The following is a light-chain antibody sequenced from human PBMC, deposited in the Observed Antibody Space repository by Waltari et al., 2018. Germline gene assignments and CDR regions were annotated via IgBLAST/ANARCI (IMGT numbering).Light chain of an antibody. J-gene: IGKJ1*01. CDR3: QQYGSSPEA. CDR1: QSVSNNY. Sequence: EIVLTQSPGTLSLSPGERATLSCRASQSVSNNYLAWYQQKPGQAPRLLIYGASIRATVIPDRFTGIGSGTDFTLIISRLEPEDFAVYYCQQYGSSPEAFGQGTKVEIK. CDR2: GAS. V-gene: IGKV3-20*01.